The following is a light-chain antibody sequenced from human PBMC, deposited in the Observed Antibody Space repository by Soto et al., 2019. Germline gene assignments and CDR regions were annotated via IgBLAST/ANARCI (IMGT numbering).Light chain of an antibody. CDR1: QSVRNN. Sequence: VLTQSPGALSLSPGERATLSCRASQSVRNNLAWYQQKPGLPPRLLIYAASTRATGIPARFSGNGSETEFTLTIDSLQSEDYALYYCQQYNKWPPWTFGQGTKVDNK. J-gene: IGKJ1*01. V-gene: IGKV3-15*01. CDR2: AAS. CDR3: QQYNKWPPWT.